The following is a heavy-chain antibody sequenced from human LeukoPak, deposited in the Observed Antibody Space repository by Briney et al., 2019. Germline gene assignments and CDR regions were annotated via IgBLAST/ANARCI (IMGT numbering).Heavy chain of an antibody. Sequence: SETLSLTCTVPGGSISSYYWSWIRQPPGMGLEWIGYVYSSGSTNYSPSLKGRVTISVDTSKNQFSLRLSSVTAADTAVYYCARDHYYNSSGYTFGYWGQGTLVTVSS. CDR2: VYSSGST. CDR3: ARDHYYNSSGYTFGY. V-gene: IGHV4-59*01. J-gene: IGHJ4*02. D-gene: IGHD3-22*01. CDR1: GGSISSYY.